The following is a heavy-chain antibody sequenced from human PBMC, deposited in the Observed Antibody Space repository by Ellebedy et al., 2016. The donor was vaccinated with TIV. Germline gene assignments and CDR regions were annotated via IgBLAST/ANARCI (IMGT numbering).Heavy chain of an antibody. D-gene: IGHD5-24*01. CDR3: ARGEMATIIHY. V-gene: IGHV4-39*07. Sequence: SETLSLXXTVSGGSISSSSYYWGWIRQPPGKGLEWIGSIYYSGSTYYNPSLKSRVTISVDTSKNQFSLKLSSVTAADTAVYYCARGEMATIIHYWGQGTLVTVSS. CDR2: IYYSGST. J-gene: IGHJ4*01. CDR1: GGSISSSSYY.